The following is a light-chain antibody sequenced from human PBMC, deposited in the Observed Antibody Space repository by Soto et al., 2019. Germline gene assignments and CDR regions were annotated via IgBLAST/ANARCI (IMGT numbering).Light chain of an antibody. CDR1: TSNIGKNY. CDR2: DNN. V-gene: IGLV1-51*01. Sequence: QSVLTQPPSVSAAPGQKVTISCSGSTSNIGKNYVSWYQQFPGTAPNLLIYDNNERPLGIPDRFSGSKSGTSATLGITGPQTGDEADYYCATWDNSLSAVVFGGGTQLTVL. J-gene: IGLJ2*01. CDR3: ATWDNSLSAVV.